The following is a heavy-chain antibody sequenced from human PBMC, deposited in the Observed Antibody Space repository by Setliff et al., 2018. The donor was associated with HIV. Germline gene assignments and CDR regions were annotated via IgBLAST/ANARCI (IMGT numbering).Heavy chain of an antibody. CDR1: GYSFTSYW. D-gene: IGHD3-22*01. Sequence: GESLKISCKGSGYSFTSYWIGWVRQMPGKGLEWVGIIYPGDSDTRYSPSFQGQVTISADKSISTAYLQWSSLKASDTATYYCARPYDSSGYSLDYWGQGTLVTVS. CDR3: ARPYDSSGYSLDY. J-gene: IGHJ4*02. V-gene: IGHV5-51*01. CDR2: IYPGDSDT.